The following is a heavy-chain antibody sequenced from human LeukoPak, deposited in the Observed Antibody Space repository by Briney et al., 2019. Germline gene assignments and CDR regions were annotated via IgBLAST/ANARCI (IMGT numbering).Heavy chain of an antibody. Sequence: PGGSLRLSCAASGFTFSDYYTRWIRQAPGEGLERVSYISSSGSTIYYADSVKGRFTISRDNAKNSLYLQMNSLRAEDTAVYYCARDGEMATIIPYNWFDPWGQGTLVTVSS. J-gene: IGHJ5*02. V-gene: IGHV3-11*01. CDR2: ISSSGSTI. D-gene: IGHD5-24*01. CDR1: GFTFSDYY. CDR3: ARDGEMATIIPYNWFDP.